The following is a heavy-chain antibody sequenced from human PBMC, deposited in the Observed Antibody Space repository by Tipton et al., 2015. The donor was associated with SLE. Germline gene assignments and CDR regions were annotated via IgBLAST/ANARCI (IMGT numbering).Heavy chain of an antibody. Sequence: TLSLTCTVSGGSISSYYWSWIRQPPGKGLEWIGYIYYSGSTNYNPSLKSRVTISVDTSKNQFSLKLSSVTAADTAVYYCARASLIQLGRGWFDPWGQGTLVTVSS. J-gene: IGHJ5*02. CDR3: ARASLIQLGRGWFDP. V-gene: IGHV4-59*08. D-gene: IGHD5-18*01. CDR2: IYYSGST. CDR1: GGSISSYY.